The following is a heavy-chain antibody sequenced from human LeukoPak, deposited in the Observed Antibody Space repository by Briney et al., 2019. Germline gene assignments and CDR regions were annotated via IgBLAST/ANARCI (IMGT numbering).Heavy chain of an antibody. V-gene: IGHV3-66*01. CDR2: IYSVGST. CDR3: ARVSRMADVFDI. J-gene: IGHJ3*02. CDR1: GLTVSSNY. Sequence: GGSLRLSCAASGLTVSSNYMSWDSQAPRKGLEWVSVIYSVGSTYHADSVKGRFTISRDNSKCTLYLQMKNLRAEDTAVYYCARVSRMADVFDIWGEGTIVTVTS. D-gene: IGHD5-24*01.